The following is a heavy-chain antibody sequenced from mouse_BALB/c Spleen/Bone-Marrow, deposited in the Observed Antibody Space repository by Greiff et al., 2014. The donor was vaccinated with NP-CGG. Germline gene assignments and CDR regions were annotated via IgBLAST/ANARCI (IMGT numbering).Heavy chain of an antibody. CDR1: GFNIKEYY. Sequence: VQLKQSGAELVRSGASVKLSCTASGFNIKEYYMHWVKQRPEQGLEWIGWIDPENGDTEYAPKFQGKATMTADTSSNTAYLQLSSLTSEDTAVYYCNARGDYDFDYFDYWGQGTTLTVSS. CDR2: IDPENGDT. V-gene: IGHV14-4*02. J-gene: IGHJ2*01. D-gene: IGHD2-4*01. CDR3: NARGDYDFDYFDY.